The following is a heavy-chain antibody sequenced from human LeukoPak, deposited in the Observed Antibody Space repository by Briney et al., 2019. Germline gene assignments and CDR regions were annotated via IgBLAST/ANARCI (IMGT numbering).Heavy chain of an antibody. CDR2: INSDGSST. V-gene: IGHV3-74*01. CDR1: GFTFSIYS. J-gene: IGHJ4*02. Sequence: GGSLRLSCEASGFTFSIYSMNWVRQVPGKGLVWVSRINSDGSSTSYADSVKGRFTISRDNAKNTLYLQMNSLRAEDTAVYYCARDGGSYHIDYWGQGTLVTVSS. CDR3: ARDGGSYHIDY. D-gene: IGHD1-26*01.